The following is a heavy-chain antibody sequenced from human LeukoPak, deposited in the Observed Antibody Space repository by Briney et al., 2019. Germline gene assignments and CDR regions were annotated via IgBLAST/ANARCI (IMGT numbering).Heavy chain of an antibody. J-gene: IGHJ4*02. CDR1: GYTFTSNY. Sequence: ASVKVSCKASGYTFTSNYIHWVRQAPGQGLEWKGMIYPRDGSTSYAQKFQGRVTVTRDTSTSTVHMELSGLRSEDTAVYYCARDQEGFDYWGQGTLVTVSS. CDR3: ARDQEGFDY. V-gene: IGHV1-46*01. CDR2: IYPRDGST.